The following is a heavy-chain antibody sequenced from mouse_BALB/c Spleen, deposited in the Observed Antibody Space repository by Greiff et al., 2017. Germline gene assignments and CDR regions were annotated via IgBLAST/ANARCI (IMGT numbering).Heavy chain of an antibody. V-gene: IGHV5-17*02. CDR1: GFTFSSFG. CDR2: ISSGSSTI. Sequence: EVQRVESGGGLVQPGGSRKLSCAASGFTFSSFGMHWVRQAPEKGLEWVAYISSGSSTIYYADTVKGRFTISRDNPKNTLFLQMTSLRSEDTAMYYCARRGLYGSPYYYAMDYWGQGTSVTVSS. D-gene: IGHD1-1*01. CDR3: ARRGLYGSPYYYAMDY. J-gene: IGHJ4*01.